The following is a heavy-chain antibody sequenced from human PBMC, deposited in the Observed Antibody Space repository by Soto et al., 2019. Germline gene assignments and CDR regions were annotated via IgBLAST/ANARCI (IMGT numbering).Heavy chain of an antibody. Sequence: SETLSLTCTVSGGSISSGDYYWSWIRQPPGKGLEWIGYIYYSGSTYYNPSLKSRVTISVDTSKNQFPLKLSSVTAADTAVYYRAREKLVDTAMSTGVWFDPWGQGTLVTVSS. D-gene: IGHD5-18*01. V-gene: IGHV4-30-4*01. CDR1: GGSISSGDYY. J-gene: IGHJ5*02. CDR3: AREKLVDTAMSTGVWFDP. CDR2: IYYSGST.